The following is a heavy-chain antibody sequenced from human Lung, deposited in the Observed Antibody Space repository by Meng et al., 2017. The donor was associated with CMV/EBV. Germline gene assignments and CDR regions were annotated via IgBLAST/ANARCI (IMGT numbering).Heavy chain of an antibody. CDR3: ARDPRLNGMHV. J-gene: IGHJ6*02. CDR2: IYFLGSS. V-gene: IGHV4-39*06. CDR1: GGSISSNAYY. Sequence: SXTXSLXCTVSGGSISSNAYYWGWIRQPPGKGLEWIASIYFLGSSYYNPSLKRRVTISVDTSKNQFTLKLNSVTAVDTAVYYCARDPRLNGMHVWRQGTTVTVSS.